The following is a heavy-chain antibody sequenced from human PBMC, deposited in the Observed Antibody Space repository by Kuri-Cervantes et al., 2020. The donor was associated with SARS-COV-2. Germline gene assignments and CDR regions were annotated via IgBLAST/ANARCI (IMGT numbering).Heavy chain of an antibody. Sequence: GGSLRLSCAASGFTVSSNYMSWVRQAPGKGLEWVSYISSSGSTIYYADSVKGRFTISRDNAKNSLYLQMNSLRAEDTAVYYCARNEWELFSGYYFDYWGQGTLVTVSS. V-gene: IGHV3-11*04. CDR1: GFTVSSNY. J-gene: IGHJ4*02. CDR2: ISSSGSTI. D-gene: IGHD1-26*01. CDR3: ARNEWELFSGYYFDY.